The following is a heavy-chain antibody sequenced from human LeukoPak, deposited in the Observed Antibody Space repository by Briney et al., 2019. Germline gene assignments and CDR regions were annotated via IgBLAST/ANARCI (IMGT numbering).Heavy chain of an antibody. CDR2: IRYDGSNK. CDR1: GFTFSSYG. V-gene: IGHV3-30*02. Sequence: GGSLRLSCAASGFTFSSYGMHWVRQAPGKGLEWVAFIRYDGSNKYYADSVKGRFTISRDNSKNTLYLQKNSLRAEDTAVYYCAKDITIAAAGLFNYWGQGTLVTVSS. J-gene: IGHJ4*02. D-gene: IGHD6-13*01. CDR3: AKDITIAAAGLFNY.